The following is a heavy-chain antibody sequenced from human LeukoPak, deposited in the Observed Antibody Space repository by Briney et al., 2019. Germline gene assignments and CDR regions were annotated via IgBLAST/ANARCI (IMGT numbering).Heavy chain of an antibody. J-gene: IGHJ4*02. CDR1: GYSISSGYY. CDR3: ATTTIRLGY. CDR2: IYYSGTT. Sequence: PSETLSLTCSVSGYSISSGYYWDWIRQPPGKGLEWIGSIYYSGTTYYNPSLKSRVTISVDTSKNQFSLKLSSVTAADTAVYYCATTTIRLGYWGQGTLVTVSS. D-gene: IGHD1-26*01. V-gene: IGHV4-38-2*02.